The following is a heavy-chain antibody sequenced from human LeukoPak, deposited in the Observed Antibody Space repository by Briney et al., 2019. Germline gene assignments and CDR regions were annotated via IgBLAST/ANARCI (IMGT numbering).Heavy chain of an antibody. V-gene: IGHV3-7*01. D-gene: IGHD4-11*01. J-gene: IGHJ6*03. CDR1: GFTFSSYW. Sequence: TGGSLRLSCAASGFTFSSYWMSWVRQAPGKGLEWVANIKQDGNEKYYVDSVKGRFTISRDNAKNSLYLQMNSLRAEDTAVYYCASHMTTVTTSYYYYYYMDVWGKGTTVTVSS. CDR3: ASHMTTVTTSYYYYYYMDV. CDR2: IKQDGNEK.